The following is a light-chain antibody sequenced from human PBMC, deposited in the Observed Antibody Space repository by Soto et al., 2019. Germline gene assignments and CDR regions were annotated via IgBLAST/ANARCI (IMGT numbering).Light chain of an antibody. V-gene: IGLV3-21*04. CDR3: QVWDTNVV. Sequence: SYELTQSPSVSVAPGKTATITCGGNNIGSESVHWYQQRPGQAPVLVISYDSDRPSGIPERFSGSNSGNTATLTISRVEAGDEADYYCQVWDTNVVFGGGTKLTVL. CDR2: YDS. J-gene: IGLJ2*01. CDR1: NIGSES.